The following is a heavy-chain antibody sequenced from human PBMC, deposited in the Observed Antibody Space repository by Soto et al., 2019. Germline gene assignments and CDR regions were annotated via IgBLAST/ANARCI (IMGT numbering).Heavy chain of an antibody. CDR2: IYHSGST. CDR3: ARGAETHYFDY. Sequence: NLSLTCAVSGGSIGSGGYSWSWIRQPPGKGLEWIGYIYHSGSTYYNPSLKSRVTISVDRSKNQFSLKLSSVTAADTAVYCCARGAETHYFDYWSQRTLVAVSS. J-gene: IGHJ4*01. CDR1: GGSIGSGGYS. V-gene: IGHV4-30-2*01.